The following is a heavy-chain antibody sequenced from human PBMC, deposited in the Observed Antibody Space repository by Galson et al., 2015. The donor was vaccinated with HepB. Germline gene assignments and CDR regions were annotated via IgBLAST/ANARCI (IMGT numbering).Heavy chain of an antibody. V-gene: IGHV5-51*01. CDR3: ARPSVSIAAAADHWYFDL. CDR2: IYPGDSDT. Sequence: QSGAEVKKPGESLKISCKGSGYSFTSYWIGWVRQMPGKGLEWMGIIYPGDSDTRYSPSFQGQVTISADKSISTAYLQWSSLKASDTAMYYCARPSVSIAAAADHWYFDLWGRGTLVTVSS. D-gene: IGHD6-13*01. CDR1: GYSFTSYW. J-gene: IGHJ2*01.